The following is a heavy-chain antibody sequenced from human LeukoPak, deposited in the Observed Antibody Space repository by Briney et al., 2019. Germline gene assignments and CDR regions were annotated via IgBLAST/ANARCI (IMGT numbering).Heavy chain of an antibody. V-gene: IGHV4-31*03. Sequence: PSETLSLTCTVSGGSISSGGYYWSWIRQHPGKGLGWIGYIYYSGSTYYNPSLKSRVTISVDTSKNQFSLKLSSVTAADTAVYYCARGFYDSSGYYYLPWGQGTLVTVSS. CDR1: GGSISSGGYY. CDR3: ARGFYDSSGYYYLP. D-gene: IGHD3-22*01. J-gene: IGHJ5*02. CDR2: IYYSGST.